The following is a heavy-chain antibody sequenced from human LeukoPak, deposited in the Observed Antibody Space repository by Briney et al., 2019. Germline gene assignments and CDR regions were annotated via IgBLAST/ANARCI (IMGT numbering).Heavy chain of an antibody. D-gene: IGHD6-13*01. V-gene: IGHV3-48*01. CDR3: ARDYWSYSASWLDF. CDR1: GFNFSTYT. CDR2: ITTSSDTI. J-gene: IGHJ4*02. Sequence: QAGGSLRLSCAASGFNFSTYTMNWVRQAPGKGLEWLSYITTSSDTIYYADSMKGRFTISRDNANNSLYLQRNSLTAEDTAVYYCARDYWSYSASWLDFWGQGTLVTVSS.